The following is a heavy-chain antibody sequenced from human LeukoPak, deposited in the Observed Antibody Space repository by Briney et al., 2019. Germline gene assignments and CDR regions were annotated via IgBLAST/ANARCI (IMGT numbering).Heavy chain of an antibody. D-gene: IGHD6-19*01. V-gene: IGHV3-30-3*01. CDR2: ISYDGSNK. CDR1: GFTFSSYA. CDR3: ARGDIAVAGTVDY. J-gene: IGHJ4*02. Sequence: GGSLRLSCAASGFTFSSYAMHWVRQAPGKGLEWVAVISYDGSNKYYADSVKGRFTISRDNSKNTLYLQMNSLRAEDTAVYYCARGDIAVAGTVDYWGQGTLVTVSS.